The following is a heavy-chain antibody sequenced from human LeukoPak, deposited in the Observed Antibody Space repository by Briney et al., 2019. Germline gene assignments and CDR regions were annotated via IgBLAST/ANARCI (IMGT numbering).Heavy chain of an antibody. V-gene: IGHV1-2*02. Sequence: ASVKVSCKASGYTFIGYYMHWVRQAPGQGLEWMGWINPNSGGTNYAQKFQGRVTMTRDTSISTAYMELSRLRSDDTAVYYCARVGGYYYYGMDVWGQATTVTVSS. CDR1: GYTFIGYY. J-gene: IGHJ6*02. CDR3: ARVGGYYYYGMDV. CDR2: INPNSGGT.